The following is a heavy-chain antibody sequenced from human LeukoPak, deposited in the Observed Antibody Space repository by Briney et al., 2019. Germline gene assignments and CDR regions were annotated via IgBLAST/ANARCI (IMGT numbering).Heavy chain of an antibody. V-gene: IGHV4-61*01. Sequence: SETLSLTCSVSDGSLSESYYYWSWIRQPPGKGLEWIGYISHSGSTDYNPSLKSRLTISVDASKRQFYLKLSSVTAADTAVYYCASLYYYDSSGYYYWGQGTLVTVSS. J-gene: IGHJ4*02. D-gene: IGHD3-22*01. CDR2: ISHSGST. CDR1: DGSLSESYYY. CDR3: ASLYYYDSSGYYY.